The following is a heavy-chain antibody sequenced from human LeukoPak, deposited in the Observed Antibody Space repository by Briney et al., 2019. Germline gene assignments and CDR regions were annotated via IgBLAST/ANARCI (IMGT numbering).Heavy chain of an antibody. CDR2: IYPYDSDT. Sequence: GESLKISCKGLGYSFTSYWIGWVRQRPGKGLEWMGIIYPYDSDTRYSPSFQGHVTISADKSITTAYLQWNSLEASDTATYFCARRYYDILTGPNWFDSWGQGTLVTVSS. CDR1: GYSFTSYW. D-gene: IGHD3-9*01. V-gene: IGHV5-51*01. J-gene: IGHJ5*01. CDR3: ARRYYDILTGPNWFDS.